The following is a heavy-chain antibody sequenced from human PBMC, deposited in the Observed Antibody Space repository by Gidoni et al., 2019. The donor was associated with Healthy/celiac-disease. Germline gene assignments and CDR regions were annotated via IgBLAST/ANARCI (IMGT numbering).Heavy chain of an antibody. CDR2: INHSGST. CDR3: ARVYCSGGSCNDY. J-gene: IGHJ4*02. V-gene: IGHV4-34*01. Sequence: QVQLQQWGAGLLKPSETLSLTCAVYGGSFSGYYWSWIRQPPGKGLEWIGEINHSGSTNYNPSLKSRVTISVDTSKNQLSLKLSSVTAADTAVYYCARVYCSGGSCNDYWGQGTLVTVSS. D-gene: IGHD2-15*01. CDR1: GGSFSGYY.